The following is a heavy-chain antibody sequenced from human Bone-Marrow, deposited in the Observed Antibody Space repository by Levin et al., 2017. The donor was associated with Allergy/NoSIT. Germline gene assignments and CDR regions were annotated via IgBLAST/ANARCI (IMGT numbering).Heavy chain of an antibody. Sequence: GGSLRLSCAASGFTFSSYDMHWVRQATGKGLEWVSAIGTAGDTYYPGSVKGRFTISRENAKNSLYLQMNSLRAGDTAVYYCARERRLRRPGRYYYYGMDVWGQGTTVTVSS. V-gene: IGHV3-13*01. CDR1: GFTFSSYD. D-gene: IGHD4-17*01. CDR3: ARERRLRRPGRYYYYGMDV. CDR2: IGTAGDT. J-gene: IGHJ6*02.